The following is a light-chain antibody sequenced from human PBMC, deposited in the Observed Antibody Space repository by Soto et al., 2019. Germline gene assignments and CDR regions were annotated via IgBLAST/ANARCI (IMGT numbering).Light chain of an antibody. V-gene: IGLV2-14*01. Sequence: QSALTQPASVSGSPGQSITISCTGTSSDGGGYNYVSWYQLLPGKAPKLMIYQVSTPPSGVSNRFSCSKSCNTASLTISLLQAEHEAYYYCRSYTSSSAEVFGTGTKRTVL. J-gene: IGLJ1*01. CDR1: SSDGGGYNY. CDR3: RSYTSSSAEV. CDR2: QVS.